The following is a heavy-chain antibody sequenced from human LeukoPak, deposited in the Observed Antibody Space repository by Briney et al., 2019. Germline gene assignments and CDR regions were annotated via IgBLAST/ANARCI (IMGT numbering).Heavy chain of an antibody. CDR1: GGSFSGYY. D-gene: IGHD3-9*01. Sequence: SETLSLTCAVYGGSFSGYYWSWIRQPPGEGLEWIGEINHSGSTNYNPSLKSRVTISVDTSKNQFSLKLSSVTAADTAVYYCARGRGILTGYYNPKPYYFDYWGQGTLVTVSS. CDR3: ARGRGILTGYYNPKPYYFDY. CDR2: INHSGST. V-gene: IGHV4-34*01. J-gene: IGHJ4*02.